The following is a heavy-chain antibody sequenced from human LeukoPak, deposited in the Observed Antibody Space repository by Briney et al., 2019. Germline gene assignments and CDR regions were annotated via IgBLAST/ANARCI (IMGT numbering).Heavy chain of an antibody. J-gene: IGHJ4*02. D-gene: IGHD3-3*01. Sequence: GGSLRLSCAASGFTFSSYAMSWVRQAPGKGLEWVSAISGSGGSTYYADSVKGRFTISRDNSKNTLHLQMNSLRAEDTAVYYCAKALRITIFGVVITSYFDYWGQGTLVTVSS. V-gene: IGHV3-23*01. CDR2: ISGSGGST. CDR1: GFTFSSYA. CDR3: AKALRITIFGVVITSYFDY.